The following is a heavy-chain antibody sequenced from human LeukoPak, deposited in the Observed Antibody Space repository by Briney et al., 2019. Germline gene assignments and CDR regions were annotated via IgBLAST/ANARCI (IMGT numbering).Heavy chain of an antibody. D-gene: IGHD4-17*01. Sequence: ASVKVSCKASGYTFTSYDINWVRQATGQGLEWMGWMNPNSGNTGYAQKFQGRVTITRNTSISTAYMELSSLRSEDTAVYYCARDYGDYDRYYYYGMDVWGQGTTVTVSS. CDR3: ARDYGDYDRYYYYGMDV. J-gene: IGHJ6*02. CDR1: GYTFTSYD. CDR2: MNPNSGNT. V-gene: IGHV1-8*01.